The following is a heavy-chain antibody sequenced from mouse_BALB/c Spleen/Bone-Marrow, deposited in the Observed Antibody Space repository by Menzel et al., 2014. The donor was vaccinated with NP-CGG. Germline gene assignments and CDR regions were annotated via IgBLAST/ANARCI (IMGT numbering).Heavy chain of an antibody. CDR2: IDPANGNT. CDR1: GFNTKDTY. CDR3: TRGYGNYALYYYAMDY. J-gene: IGHJ4*01. V-gene: IGHV14-3*02. Sequence: EVQLVEFGAELVKPGASVKLPCTASGFNTKDTYMHWVKQRPEQGLEWIGRIDPANGNTKYDPKFQGKATITADTSSNTAYLRLSSLTSEDTAVYYCTRGYGNYALYYYAMDYWGQGTSVTVSS. D-gene: IGHD2-10*02.